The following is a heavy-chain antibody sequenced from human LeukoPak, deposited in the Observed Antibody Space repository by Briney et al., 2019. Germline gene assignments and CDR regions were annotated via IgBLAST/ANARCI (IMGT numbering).Heavy chain of an antibody. CDR3: VRLTLDTVYSYYYYMDV. V-gene: IGHV3-72*01. J-gene: IGHJ6*03. D-gene: IGHD2-2*02. CDR2: AKNKVNSYTT. Sequence: QTGGSLRLSCAASGFIFSDHYMDWVRQAPGKGLEWVGRAKNKVNSYTTIYAASVKGRFTISRDAKNSLYLQMNSLKTEDTAVYYCVRLTLDTVYSYYYYMDVWGKGTTVTVSS. CDR1: GFIFSDHY.